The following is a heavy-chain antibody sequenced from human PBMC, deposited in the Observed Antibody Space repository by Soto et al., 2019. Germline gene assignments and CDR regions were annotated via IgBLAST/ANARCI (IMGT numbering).Heavy chain of an antibody. CDR3: ALRGLSKDEVRGYFDY. CDR1: GFTFSSYD. V-gene: IGHV3-23*01. Sequence: EVQLLASGGGLVQPGGSLRLSCEASGFTFSSYDMTWVRQAPGKGLDWVSGISASGDSTNYPDSVKGRFTISRDNSKYTLFLLLNSLRAAASAVYYCALRGLSKDEVRGYFDYWGRGNLVTVSS. CDR2: ISASGDST. J-gene: IGHJ4*02. D-gene: IGHD3-10*01.